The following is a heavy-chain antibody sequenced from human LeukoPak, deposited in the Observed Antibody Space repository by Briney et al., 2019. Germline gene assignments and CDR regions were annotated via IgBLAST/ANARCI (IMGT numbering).Heavy chain of an antibody. CDR1: GFTFSSYS. CDR3: AADYGDYVSPSD. V-gene: IGHV3-23*01. CDR2: ISNTGRAT. J-gene: IGHJ4*02. D-gene: IGHD4-17*01. Sequence: GGSLRLSCVASGFTFSSYSMHWVRQAPGEGLEWLSGISNTGRATDYADSIKGRFTISRDNSKNTVFLQMNNLRLEDTAVYYCAADYGDYVSPSDWGQGSLVIVSS.